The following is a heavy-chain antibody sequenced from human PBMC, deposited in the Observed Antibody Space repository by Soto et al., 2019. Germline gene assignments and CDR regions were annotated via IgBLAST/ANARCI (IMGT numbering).Heavy chain of an antibody. J-gene: IGHJ6*02. CDR1: GFTSSSYF. CDR2: ISYDGSNK. Sequence: QVQLVESGGGVVQPGRSLRLSCVASGFTSSSYFMHWVRQAPGKGQEWVARISYDGSNKHYADSVKGRFTISRDNSKNTLYLQMNSLRGDDTAVYSCARGDPYYGMDVWGQGTTVTVSS. CDR3: ARGDPYYGMDV. V-gene: IGHV3-30*04.